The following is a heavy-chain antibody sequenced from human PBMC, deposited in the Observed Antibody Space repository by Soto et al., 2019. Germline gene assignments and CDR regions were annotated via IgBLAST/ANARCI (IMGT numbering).Heavy chain of an antibody. CDR1: GFTFSYYW. V-gene: IGHV3-74*01. CDR2: IHSDGSST. CDR3: ARGDRGAFDI. Sequence: EVQLVESGGGLVQPGESLRLSCAASGFTFSYYWMHWVRQAPGKGLVWVSRIHSDGSSTTYADSVKGRFTISRDNARNTVYLQMNRRSVEDTAVYYCARGDRGAFDIWGQGTVVTVSS. D-gene: IGHD1-26*01. J-gene: IGHJ3*02.